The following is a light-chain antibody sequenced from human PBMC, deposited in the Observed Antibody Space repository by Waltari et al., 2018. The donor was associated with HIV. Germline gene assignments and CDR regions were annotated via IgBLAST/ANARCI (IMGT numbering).Light chain of an antibody. Sequence: QSVLTQPPSVSAAPGQKVTISSSGSSSTIGNNFVSWYQQLPATDPKLLIYDTNKRPSGIPDRFSASKSGTSATLAITGLQTGDEAVYYCGTWDNNLSAFWVFGGGTKVTVL. CDR3: GTWDNNLSAFWV. CDR2: DTN. CDR1: SSTIGNNF. J-gene: IGLJ3*02. V-gene: IGLV1-51*01.